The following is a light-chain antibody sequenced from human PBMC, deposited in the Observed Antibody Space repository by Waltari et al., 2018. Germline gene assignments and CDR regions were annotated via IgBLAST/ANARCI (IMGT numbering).Light chain of an antibody. Sequence: EIVLTQSPGTLALSPGERATLSCRASQSVGRALAWYQQKPGQAPRLLIYDAFSRATGSSDKFSGSGSGTDFTLTISRVEPEDFAVYFCQMYVRLPVTFGQGTKVEVK. CDR1: QSVGRA. CDR2: DAF. J-gene: IGKJ1*01. CDR3: QMYVRLPVT. V-gene: IGKV3-20*01.